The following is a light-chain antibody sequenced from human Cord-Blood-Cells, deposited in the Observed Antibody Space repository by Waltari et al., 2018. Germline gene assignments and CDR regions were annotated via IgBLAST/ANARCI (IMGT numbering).Light chain of an antibody. Sequence: DIQMSQSPSSLSASVADRVTITCRASQSISSYLNWYQQKPGKAPKLLIYAASSLQSGVPAMFSGNGSGTDFTLTINSMQPEDFATYYCQQSYSTPGSFGQGTKVEIK. CDR1: QSISSY. J-gene: IGKJ2*04. CDR2: AAS. V-gene: IGKV1-39*01. CDR3: QQSYSTPGS.